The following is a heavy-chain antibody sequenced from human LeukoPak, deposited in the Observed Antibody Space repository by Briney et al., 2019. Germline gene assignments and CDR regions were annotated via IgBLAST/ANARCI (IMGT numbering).Heavy chain of an antibody. CDR2: INYSGST. Sequence: SETLSLTCTVSGGSISSSSYYWGWIRRPPGKGLEWIGSINYSGSTYYNPSLKSRVTIDVDTSKNQLSLKLRSVTAADTAVYYCARQLVAGTNWFDPWGQGTLVTVSS. V-gene: IGHV4-39*01. D-gene: IGHD6-19*01. J-gene: IGHJ5*02. CDR1: GGSISSSSYY. CDR3: ARQLVAGTNWFDP.